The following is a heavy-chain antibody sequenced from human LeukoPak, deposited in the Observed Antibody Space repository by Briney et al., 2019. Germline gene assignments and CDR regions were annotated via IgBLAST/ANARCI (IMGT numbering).Heavy chain of an antibody. Sequence: GSLRLSCAASGFTFSSYSMNWVRQAPGKGLEWISYIGISSGNTKYADSVKGRFTISGDKAKNSVYLQMNSLRVEDTAVYYCARDTKNAFDNWGQGTLVTVSS. J-gene: IGHJ4*02. CDR2: IGISSGNT. CDR1: GFTFSSYS. V-gene: IGHV3-48*01. D-gene: IGHD1-1*01. CDR3: ARDTKNAFDN.